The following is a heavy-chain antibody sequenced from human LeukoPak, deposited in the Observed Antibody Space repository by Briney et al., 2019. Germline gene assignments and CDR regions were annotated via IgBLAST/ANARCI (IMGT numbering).Heavy chain of an antibody. J-gene: IGHJ3*02. CDR3: ARAYPNYYDSSGRKGAFDI. CDR2: IYYSGST. CDR1: GDSISSYY. Sequence: SETLSLTCSVSGDSISSYYWSWIRQPPGKGLEWIGYIYYSGSTNYNPSLKSRVTISVDTSKNQFSLKLSSVTAADTAVYYCARAYPNYYDSSGRKGAFDIWGQGTMVTVSS. D-gene: IGHD3-22*01. V-gene: IGHV4-59*01.